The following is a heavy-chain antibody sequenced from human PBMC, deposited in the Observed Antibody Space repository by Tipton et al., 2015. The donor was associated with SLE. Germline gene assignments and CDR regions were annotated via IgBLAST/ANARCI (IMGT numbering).Heavy chain of an antibody. CDR3: ASLYSGYDFYFDY. CDR2: ISSSGSTI. J-gene: IGHJ4*02. Sequence: SLRLSCAASGFTFSSYEMNWVRQAPGKGLEWVSYISSSGSTIYYADSVKGRFTISRDNAKNSLYLQMNSLRAEDTAVYYCASLYSGYDFYFDYWGQGTLVTVSS. CDR1: GFTFSSYE. V-gene: IGHV3-48*03. D-gene: IGHD5-12*01.